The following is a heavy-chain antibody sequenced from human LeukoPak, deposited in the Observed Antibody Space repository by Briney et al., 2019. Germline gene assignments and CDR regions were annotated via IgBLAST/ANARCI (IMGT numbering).Heavy chain of an antibody. CDR1: GYTLTELS. V-gene: IGHV1-24*01. CDR2: FDPEDGET. D-gene: IGHD1-1*01. Sequence: ASVKVSCKVSGYTLTELSMHWVRQAPGKGLEWMGGFDPEDGETIYAQKFQGRVTITADESTSTAYMELSSLRSEDTAVYYCARDRGALTTKSMDVWGQGTTVTVSS. CDR3: ARDRGALTTKSMDV. J-gene: IGHJ6*02.